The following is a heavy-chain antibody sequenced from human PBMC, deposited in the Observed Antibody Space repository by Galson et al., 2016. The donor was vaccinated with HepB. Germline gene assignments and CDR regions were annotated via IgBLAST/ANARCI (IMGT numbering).Heavy chain of an antibody. CDR3: ARVGYNYGSGSYYNGDDWYFDL. CDR2: IGGNGSPT. Sequence: SLRLSCAASGFTFYNYAMDWVRQAPGGGLEWVAAIGGNGSPTYYADSVRGRFSISRDNSENTLYLQMNSLRAEDTAVYYCARVGYNYGSGSYYNGDDWYFDLWGRGTLVIVSS. D-gene: IGHD3-10*01. CDR1: GFTFYNYA. J-gene: IGHJ2*01. V-gene: IGHV3-23*01.